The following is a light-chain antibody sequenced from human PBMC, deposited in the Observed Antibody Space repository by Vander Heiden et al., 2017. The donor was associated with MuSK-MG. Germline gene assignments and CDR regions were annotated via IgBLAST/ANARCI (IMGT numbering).Light chain of an antibody. Sequence: SYEVTQPPSVSVPPGQTASITCSGDKLGDNYASWYQQKPGQSPVLLIYQHTKRPSGIPERFSGSKSGNTATLTISGTQAMDEADYYCQAWGSSDVFGGGTKLTVL. V-gene: IGLV3-1*01. CDR1: KLGDNY. J-gene: IGLJ2*01. CDR3: QAWGSSDV. CDR2: QHT.